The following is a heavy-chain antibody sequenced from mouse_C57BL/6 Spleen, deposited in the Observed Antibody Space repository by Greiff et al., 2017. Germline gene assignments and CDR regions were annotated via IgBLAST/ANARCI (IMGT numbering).Heavy chain of an antibody. CDR2: IDPSDSYT. Sequence: QVQLQQPGAELVRPGTSVKLSCKASGYTFTSYWMHWVKQRPGQGLEWIGVIDPSDSYTNYNQKFKGKATLTVDTSSSTAYIQLSSLTSEYSAVYYCARGGVDYWGQGTTLTVSS. CDR3: ARGGVDY. CDR1: GYTFTSYW. J-gene: IGHJ2*01. V-gene: IGHV1-59*01.